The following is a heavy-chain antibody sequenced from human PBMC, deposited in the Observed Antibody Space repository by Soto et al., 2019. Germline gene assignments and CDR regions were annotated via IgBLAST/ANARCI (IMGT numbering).Heavy chain of an antibody. CDR2: INPNSGGT. V-gene: IGHV1-2*02. CDR1: GYTFTGYY. Sequence: ASVKVSCKASGYTFTGYYMHWVRQAPGQGLEWMGWINPNSGGTNYAQKFQGRVTMTRDTSISTAYMELSRLRSDDTAVYHCARGRVLRFLEWSGDDWGQGTLVTVSS. J-gene: IGHJ4*02. D-gene: IGHD3-3*01. CDR3: ARGRVLRFLEWSGDD.